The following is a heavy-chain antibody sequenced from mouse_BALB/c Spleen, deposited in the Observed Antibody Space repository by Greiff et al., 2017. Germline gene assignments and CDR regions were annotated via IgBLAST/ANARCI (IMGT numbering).Heavy chain of an antibody. Sequence: EVKLMESGPSLVKPSQTLSLTCSVTGDSITSGYWNWIRKFPGNKLEYMGYISYSGSTYYNPSLKSRISITRDTSKNQYYLQLNSVTTEDTATYYCARYSYGNYVYYYAMDYWGQGTSVTVSS. D-gene: IGHD2-1*01. V-gene: IGHV3-8*02. J-gene: IGHJ4*01. CDR1: GDSITSGY. CDR3: ARYSYGNYVYYYAMDY. CDR2: ISYSGST.